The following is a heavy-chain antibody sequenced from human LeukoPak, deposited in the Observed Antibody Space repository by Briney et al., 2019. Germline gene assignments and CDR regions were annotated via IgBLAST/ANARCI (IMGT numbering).Heavy chain of an antibody. CDR3: ARQIRTSSRQKQQLVGGWFDP. D-gene: IGHD6-13*01. CDR1: GGSISSSSYY. J-gene: IGHJ5*02. CDR2: IYYSGST. Sequence: SETLSLTCTVSGGSISSSSYYWGWIRQPPGKGLEWIGSIYYSGSTYYNPSLKSRVTISVDTSKNQFSLKLSSVTAADTAVYYCARQIRTSSRQKQQLVGGWFDPWGQGTLVTVSS. V-gene: IGHV4-39*01.